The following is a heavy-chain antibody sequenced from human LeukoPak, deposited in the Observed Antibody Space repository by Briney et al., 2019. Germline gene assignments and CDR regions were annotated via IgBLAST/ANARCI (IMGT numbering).Heavy chain of an antibody. Sequence: KSSETLSLTCTVSGGSISSYYWSWIRQPPGKGLEWIGYIYYSGSTYYNPSLKSRVTISVDTSKNQFSLKLSSVTAADTAVYYCARGVIVVVPAAIIPLGMDVWGQGTTVTVSS. J-gene: IGHJ6*02. CDR3: ARGVIVVVPAAIIPLGMDV. V-gene: IGHV4-59*12. CDR2: IYYSGST. D-gene: IGHD2-2*01. CDR1: GGSISSYY.